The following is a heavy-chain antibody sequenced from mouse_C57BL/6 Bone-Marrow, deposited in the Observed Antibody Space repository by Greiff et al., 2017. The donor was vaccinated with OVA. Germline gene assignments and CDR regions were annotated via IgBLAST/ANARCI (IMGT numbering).Heavy chain of an antibody. V-gene: IGHV5-9-1*02. Sequence: EVKVEESGEGLVKPGGSLKLSCAASGFTFSSYAMSWVRQTPEKRLEWVAYISSGGDYIYYADTVKGRFTISRDNARNTLYLQMSSLKSEDTAMYYCTRERYTPMDYGGQGTSVTVSS. J-gene: IGHJ4*01. CDR3: TRERYTPMDY. CDR1: GFTFSSYA. D-gene: IGHD2-14*01. CDR2: ISSGGDYI.